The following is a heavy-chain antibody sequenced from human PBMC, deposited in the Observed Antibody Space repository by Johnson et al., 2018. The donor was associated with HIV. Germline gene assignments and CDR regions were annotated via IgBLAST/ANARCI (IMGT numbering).Heavy chain of an antibody. CDR2: IKQDGSEK. V-gene: IGHV3-7*01. Sequence: VQLVESGGGLVQPGGSLRLSCAASGFTFSSYWMSWVRQAPGKGLEWVANIKQDGSEKYYVDSVKGRFTISRDNSKNTLYLQMNSLRTEDTAVFYCAKLIPSYDLPPDAFDIWGQGTMVTVSS. D-gene: IGHD5-18*01. CDR1: GFTFSSYW. J-gene: IGHJ3*02. CDR3: AKLIPSYDLPPDAFDI.